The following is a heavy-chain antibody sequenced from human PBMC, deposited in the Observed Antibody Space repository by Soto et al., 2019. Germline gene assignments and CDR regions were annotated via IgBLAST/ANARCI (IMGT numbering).Heavy chain of an antibody. V-gene: IGHV4-39*01. Sequence: SETLSLTCTVSGGSISSSSYYWGWIRQPPGKGLEWIGSIYYSGSTYYNPSLKSRVTISVDTSKNQFSLKLSSVTAADTAVYYCASHDRTYYDILTGYYYPPRGYFDYWGQGTLVTVSS. CDR3: ASHDRTYYDILTGYYYPPRGYFDY. D-gene: IGHD3-9*01. CDR2: IYYSGST. CDR1: GGSISSSSYY. J-gene: IGHJ4*02.